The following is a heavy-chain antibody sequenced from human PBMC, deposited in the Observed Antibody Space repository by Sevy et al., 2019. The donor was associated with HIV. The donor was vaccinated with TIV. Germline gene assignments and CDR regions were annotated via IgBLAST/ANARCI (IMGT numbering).Heavy chain of an antibody. CDR3: ARAEGPYTQFDY. CDR1: GFTLSSYS. D-gene: IGHD1-20*01. V-gene: IGHV3-21*01. Sequence: GGSLRLSCAASGFTLSSYSMNWVRQAPGKGLEWVSSISDSSYIYYADTMKGRFTISRDNAKNSLYLQMNSLRAEDTAVYYCARAEGPYTQFDYWGQGSLVTVSS. J-gene: IGHJ4*02. CDR2: ISDSSYI.